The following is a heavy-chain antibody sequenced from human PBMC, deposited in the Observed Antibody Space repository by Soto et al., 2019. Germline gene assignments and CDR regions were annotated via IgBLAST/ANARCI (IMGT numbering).Heavy chain of an antibody. CDR3: ASELRCFEWYFDH. CDR1: GDSVSSNSAA. J-gene: IGHJ5*02. V-gene: IGHV6-1*01. CDR2: TYHRSKWYN. D-gene: IGHD3-9*01. Sequence: SETLSLTCAISGDSVSSNSAAWNWIRQSPSRGLEWLGRTYHRSKWYNDYAVSVKSRITINPDTSKNQFSLQLNSVTPEDTAVYYYASELRCFEWYFDHWGQGTLVTVSS.